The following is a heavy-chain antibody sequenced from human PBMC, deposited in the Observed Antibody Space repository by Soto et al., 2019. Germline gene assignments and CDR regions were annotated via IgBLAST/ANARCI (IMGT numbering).Heavy chain of an antibody. CDR3: AKVPTVSITIFGLGP. J-gene: IGHJ5*02. Sequence: GGSLRLSCAASGFTFSSYFMHWVRQAPGKGLEWVAVIWYDGSNKYYADSVKGRFTISRDNSKNTLYLQMNSLRAEDTAVYYCAKVPTVSITIFGLGPWGQGTLVTVSS. CDR2: IWYDGSNK. V-gene: IGHV3-33*06. D-gene: IGHD3-3*01. CDR1: GFTFSSYF.